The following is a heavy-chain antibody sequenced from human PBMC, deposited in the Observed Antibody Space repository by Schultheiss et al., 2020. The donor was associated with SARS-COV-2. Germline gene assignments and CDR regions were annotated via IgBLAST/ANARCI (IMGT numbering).Heavy chain of an antibody. V-gene: IGHV3-NL1*01. CDR1: GFTFSSYW. Sequence: GESLKISCAASGFTFSSYWMHWVRQAPVKGLEWISGISGSGDSTYYADSVKGRFTISRDNSKNTLYLQMNSLRAEDTAVYYCAKDPTTVTTPRYYYGMDVWGQGTTVTVSS. J-gene: IGHJ6*02. CDR3: AKDPTTVTTPRYYYGMDV. CDR2: ISGSGDST. D-gene: IGHD4-17*01.